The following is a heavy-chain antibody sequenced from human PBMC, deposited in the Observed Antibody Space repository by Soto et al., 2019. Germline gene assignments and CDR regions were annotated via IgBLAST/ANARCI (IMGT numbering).Heavy chain of an antibody. CDR1: GFTFSSYS. CDR2: ISSSSSTI. J-gene: IGHJ5*02. D-gene: IGHD2-15*01. CDR3: ARGGYCSGGSCYSHNWFDP. V-gene: IGHV3-48*02. Sequence: GGSLRLSCAASGFTFSSYSMNWVRQAPGKGLEWVSYISSSSSTIYYADSVKGRFTISRDNAKNSLYLQMNSLRDEDTAVYYCARGGYCSGGSCYSHNWFDPWGQGTLVTVSS.